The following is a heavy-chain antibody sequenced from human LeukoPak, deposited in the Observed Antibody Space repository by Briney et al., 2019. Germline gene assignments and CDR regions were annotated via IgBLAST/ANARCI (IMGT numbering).Heavy chain of an antibody. D-gene: IGHD2-15*01. Sequence: SETLSLTCTVSGVAISSSSYYWGWIRQPPGKGLEWIVSIYYSGTTYYNPSLRSRVTISADMSRNQFSLNLSSVTAADTAVYYCARHPASCRGGTCYLSGVDYWGQGTLVAVSS. CDR2: IYYSGTT. V-gene: IGHV4-39*01. CDR3: ARHPASCRGGTCYLSGVDY. J-gene: IGHJ4*02. CDR1: GVAISSSSYY.